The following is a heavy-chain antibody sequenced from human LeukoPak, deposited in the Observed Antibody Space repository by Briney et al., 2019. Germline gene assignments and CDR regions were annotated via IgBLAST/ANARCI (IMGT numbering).Heavy chain of an antibody. CDR2: ISGSGGST. J-gene: IGHJ3*02. Sequence: GGSLRLSCAASGFTFSSYAMSWVRQAPGKGLEWVSAISGSGGSTYYADSVKGRFTISRDNSKNTLYLQMNSLRAEDTAVYYCAKDYYDSSGYCSDDFDIWGQGTMVTVSS. V-gene: IGHV3-23*01. D-gene: IGHD3-22*01. CDR1: GFTFSSYA. CDR3: AKDYYDSSGYCSDDFDI.